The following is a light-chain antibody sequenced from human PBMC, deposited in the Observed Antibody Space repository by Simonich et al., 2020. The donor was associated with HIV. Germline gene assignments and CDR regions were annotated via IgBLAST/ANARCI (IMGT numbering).Light chain of an antibody. J-gene: IGKJ2*01. CDR1: QNVASN. CDR2: GAS. V-gene: IGKV3-15*01. Sequence: EIVMTQSPATLSVSPGERPTLSCRVSQNVASNLAWYQQKPGQAPRLLIYGASTRATGIPARFSGSGSGTDFTLTISSMQSEDFAVYYCQQYNNWPLFFGQGTKLEMK. CDR3: QQYNNWPLF.